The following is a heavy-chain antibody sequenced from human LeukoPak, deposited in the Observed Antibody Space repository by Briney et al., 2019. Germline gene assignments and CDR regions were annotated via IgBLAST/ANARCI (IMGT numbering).Heavy chain of an antibody. CDR3: ARGYGSGSYTIFDY. J-gene: IGHJ4*02. D-gene: IGHD3-10*01. CDR1: GFTFDDYG. Sequence: PGGSLRLSCTASGFTFDDYGMSWVRQAPGKGLEWVSGINWNGGSTGYADSVKGRFTISRDNAKNFLYLQMNSLRAEDTALYYCARGYGSGSYTIFDYWGQGTLVIVSS. V-gene: IGHV3-20*04. CDR2: INWNGGST.